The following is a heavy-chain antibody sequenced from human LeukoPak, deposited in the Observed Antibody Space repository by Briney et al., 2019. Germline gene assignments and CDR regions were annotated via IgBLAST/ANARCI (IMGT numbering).Heavy chain of an antibody. CDR2: ISSSSSTI. CDR3: AKGSGSYLSPLYYFDY. J-gene: IGHJ4*02. Sequence: GGSLRLSCAASGFTFSSYSMNWVRQAPGKGLEWVSYISSSSSTIYYADSVKGRFTISRDNAKNSLYLQMNSLRAEDTAVYYCAKGSGSYLSPLYYFDYWGQGTLVTVSS. D-gene: IGHD1-26*01. V-gene: IGHV3-48*01. CDR1: GFTFSSYS.